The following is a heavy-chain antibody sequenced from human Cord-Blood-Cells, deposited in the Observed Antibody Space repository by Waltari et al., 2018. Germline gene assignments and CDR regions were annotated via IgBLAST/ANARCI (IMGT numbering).Heavy chain of an antibody. CDR2: INPNSGGT. CDR3: ARDXSIAARYDAFDI. J-gene: IGHJ3*02. V-gene: IGHV1-2*02. D-gene: IGHD6-6*01. Sequence: QVQLVQSGAEVKKPGASVKVSCKASGYTFTGYYMHWVRQAPGQGLEWMGWINPNSGGTNYAQKFQGRVTMTRDTSISTAYMELSRLRSDDTAVYYCARDXSIAARYDAFDIWGQGTMVTVSS. CDR1: GYTFTGYY.